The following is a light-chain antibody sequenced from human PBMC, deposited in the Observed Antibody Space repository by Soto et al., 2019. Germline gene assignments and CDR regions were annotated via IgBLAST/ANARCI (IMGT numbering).Light chain of an antibody. CDR3: RQANSFPPFT. V-gene: IGKV1D-12*01. J-gene: IGKJ3*01. Sequence: DIQMTQSPSSVSASVGDRVTITCRAGQGSSSWLAWYQQKPGKAPKLLIYAASSLQSGVPSRFSGSGSGTAFTLTIGSLPHEDFASYSCRQANSFPPFTFGPGTKVDI. CDR1: QGSSSW. CDR2: AAS.